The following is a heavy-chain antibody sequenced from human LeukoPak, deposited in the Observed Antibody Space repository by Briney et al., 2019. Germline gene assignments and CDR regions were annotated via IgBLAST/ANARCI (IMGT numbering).Heavy chain of an antibody. J-gene: IGHJ5*02. CDR2: ITDSVSGGST. CDR1: GFTFSSYA. D-gene: IGHD5-18*01. CDR3: AKDRTGYSYGYFLSP. Sequence: GGSLRLSCAASGFTFSSYAMTWVRQAPGKGLEWVSTITDSVSGGSTYYADSVKGRFTISRDNSKNTLYLQMSSLRAEDTAVYFCAKDRTGYSYGYFLSPWGQGTLVTVSS. V-gene: IGHV3-23*01.